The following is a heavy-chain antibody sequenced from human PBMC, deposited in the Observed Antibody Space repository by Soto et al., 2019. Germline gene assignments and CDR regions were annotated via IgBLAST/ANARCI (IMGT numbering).Heavy chain of an antibody. J-gene: IGHJ4*02. CDR2: FRTGGDDGTT. CDR1: GFTFSSYS. D-gene: IGHD3-10*01. V-gene: IGHV3-23*01. CDR3: AKKVNSGPGSQYFDY. Sequence: LRLSCAASGFTFSSYSMSWVRQAPGKGLEWVSGFRTGGDDGTTYYADSVKGRFTISRDNSKNTLFLQMNSLRVEDTAIYYCAKKVNSGPGSQYFDYWGQGTLVTVSS.